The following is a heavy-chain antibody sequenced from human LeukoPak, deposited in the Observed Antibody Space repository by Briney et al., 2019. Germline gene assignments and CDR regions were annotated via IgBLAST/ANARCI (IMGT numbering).Heavy chain of an antibody. J-gene: IGHJ5*02. Sequence: GGSLRLSCAASGITFSKYGISWVRQAPGKGLEWVATVLGSGVPTYYAGSVQGRFTISRDNAKNTLYLQMNSLRAEDTALYYCAYCSSTSCYSWGQGTLVTVSS. V-gene: IGHV3-23*01. CDR3: AYCSSTSCYS. D-gene: IGHD2-2*01. CDR1: GITFSKYG. CDR2: VLGSGVPT.